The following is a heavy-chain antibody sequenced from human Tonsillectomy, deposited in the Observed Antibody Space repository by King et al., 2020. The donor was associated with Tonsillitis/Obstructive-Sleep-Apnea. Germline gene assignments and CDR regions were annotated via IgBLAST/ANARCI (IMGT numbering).Heavy chain of an antibody. CDR3: ARDPSQGYYYMDV. J-gene: IGHJ6*03. Sequence: VQLVESGGGVVQPGRSLRLSCAASGFTFSSYAMHWVRQAPGKGLEWVAVISYDGSNKYYADSVKGRFTISRDNSKNTLYLQMNSLRAEDTAVYYCARDPSQGYYYMDVWGKGTTVTVSS. CDR2: ISYDGSNK. CDR1: GFTFSSYA. V-gene: IGHV3-30*01. D-gene: IGHD6-6*01.